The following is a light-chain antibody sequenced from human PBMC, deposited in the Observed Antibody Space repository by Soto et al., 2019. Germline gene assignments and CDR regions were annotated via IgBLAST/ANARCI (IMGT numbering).Light chain of an antibody. CDR2: GAS. Sequence: IQMTQSPSTLSASVGDRVTITCRASQDISNFLSWYQQKPGKVPKLLMYGASTLPSGVPSRFSGSGSGTDFTLTISSLQPEDVATYYCQNYHSAPWTFGQGTKVEIK. CDR3: QNYHSAPWT. CDR1: QDISNF. V-gene: IGKV1-27*01. J-gene: IGKJ1*01.